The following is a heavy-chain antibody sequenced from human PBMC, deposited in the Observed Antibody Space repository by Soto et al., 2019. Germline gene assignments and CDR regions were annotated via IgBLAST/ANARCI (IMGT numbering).Heavy chain of an antibody. V-gene: IGHV4-30-4*01. CDR1: GGSISSDDYY. D-gene: IGHD6-6*01. CDR2: IYYSGRT. J-gene: IGHJ4*02. CDR3: ATDLSNSPEYFDY. Sequence: QVQLQESGPGLVKPSQTLSLTCTVSGGSISSDDYYWSWIHQPPGKGLEWIGYIYYSGRTHYNPSLESRLTISIDTSKNQFSLKLSSVSAADTAVYYCATDLSNSPEYFDYWGQGTLVTVSS.